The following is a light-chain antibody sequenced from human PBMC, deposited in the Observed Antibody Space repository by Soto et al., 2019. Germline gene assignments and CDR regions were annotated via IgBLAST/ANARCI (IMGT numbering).Light chain of an antibody. CDR3: QQYDNLLLT. J-gene: IGKJ4*01. Sequence: DIQMTQSPSSLSASVGDRVTITCQASQDISNYVNWYQQIPGKAPKLLIYAASNLETGVPSRFSGSGSGTDFTFTISSLQPEDIATYYCQQYDNLLLTFGGGTKVEIK. CDR1: QDISNY. CDR2: AAS. V-gene: IGKV1-33*01.